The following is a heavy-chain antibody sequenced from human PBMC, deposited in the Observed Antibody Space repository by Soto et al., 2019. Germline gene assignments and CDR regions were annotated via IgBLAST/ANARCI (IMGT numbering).Heavy chain of an antibody. CDR1: GYSFTSYW. Sequence: PGESLKISCKGSGYSFTSYWISWVRQMPGKGLEWMGRIDPSDSYTNYSPSFQGHVTISADKSISTAYLQWSSLKASDTAMYYCARELAARLWFDPWGQGTLVTVSS. J-gene: IGHJ5*02. CDR3: ARELAARLWFDP. CDR2: IDPSDSYT. V-gene: IGHV5-10-1*01. D-gene: IGHD6-6*01.